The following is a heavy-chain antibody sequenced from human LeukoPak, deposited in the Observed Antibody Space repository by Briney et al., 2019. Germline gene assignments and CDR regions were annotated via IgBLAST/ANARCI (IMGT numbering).Heavy chain of an antibody. CDR3: ARDLGGRFDY. CDR2: TYYRSKWYN. V-gene: IGHV6-1*01. CDR1: GDSVSSNSAA. J-gene: IGHJ4*02. D-gene: IGHD3-10*01. Sequence: SQTLSLTFAISGDSVSSNSAAWNWIRQSPSRGLEWLGRTYYRSKWYNDYAVSVRSRIIVNPDTSKNQFSLQLNSVSPEDTAVYYCARDLGGRFDYWGQGTLVTVSS.